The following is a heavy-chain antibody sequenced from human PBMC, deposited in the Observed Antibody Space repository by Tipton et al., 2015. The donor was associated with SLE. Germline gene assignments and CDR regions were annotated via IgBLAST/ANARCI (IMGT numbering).Heavy chain of an antibody. CDR1: GGSISSGGYY. V-gene: IGHV4-31*03. Sequence: TLSLTCTVSGGSISSGGYYWSWIRQHPGKGLEWIGYIYYSGSTYYNPSLKSRVTISVDTSKNQFSLKLSSVTAADTAVYYCARDGGWFGELSDFDCWGQGTLVTVSS. J-gene: IGHJ4*02. D-gene: IGHD3-10*01. CDR3: ARDGGWFGELSDFDC. CDR2: IYYSGST.